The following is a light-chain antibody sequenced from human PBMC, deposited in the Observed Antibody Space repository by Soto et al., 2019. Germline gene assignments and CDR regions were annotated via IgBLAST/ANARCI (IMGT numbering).Light chain of an antibody. CDR3: QQYGSSPIT. CDR2: GAS. CDR1: QSVSSSY. J-gene: IGKJ5*01. V-gene: IGKV3-20*01. Sequence: EVVVTQSPDNRSLSPGERAPLSCRAIQSVSSSYLAWYQQKPGQAHRLLIYGASSRATGIPDRFSGSGSGTDFTLTISRLEPEDFAVYYCQQYGSSPITFGQGTRLEIK.